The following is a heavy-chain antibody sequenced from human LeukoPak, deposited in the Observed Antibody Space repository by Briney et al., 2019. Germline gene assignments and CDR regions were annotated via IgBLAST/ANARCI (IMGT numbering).Heavy chain of an antibody. Sequence: SVKVSCKASGGTFSSYAISWVRQAPGQGLEWMGRIIPIFGIANYAQKFQGRVTITADKSTSTAYMEPSSLRSEDTAVYYCARKYYYDSSGYSPHAFDIWGQGTMVTVSS. V-gene: IGHV1-69*04. D-gene: IGHD3-22*01. CDR1: GGTFSSYA. CDR2: IIPIFGIA. CDR3: ARKYYYDSSGYSPHAFDI. J-gene: IGHJ3*02.